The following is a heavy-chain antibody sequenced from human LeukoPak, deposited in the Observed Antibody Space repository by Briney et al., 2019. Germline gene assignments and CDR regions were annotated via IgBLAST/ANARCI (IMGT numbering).Heavy chain of an antibody. CDR2: INHSGST. V-gene: IGHV4-59*01. CDR3: AREGPICSSTSCHRAFDY. J-gene: IGHJ4*02. Sequence: PSGTLSLTCTVSGGSISSYYWSWIRQPAGKGLEWIGEINHSGSTNYNPSLKSRVTISVDTSKNQFSLKLSSVTAADTAVYYCAREGPICSSTSCHRAFDYWGQGTLVTVSS. D-gene: IGHD2-2*01. CDR1: GGSISSYY.